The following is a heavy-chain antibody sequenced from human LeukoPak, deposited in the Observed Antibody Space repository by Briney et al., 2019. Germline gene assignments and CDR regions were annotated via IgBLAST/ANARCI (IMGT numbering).Heavy chain of an antibody. CDR2: INPGDSDT. CDR1: YW. V-gene: IGHV5-51*01. D-gene: IGHD3-22*01. J-gene: IGHJ4*02. CDR3: ARLNYYDGTGSYSALDY. Sequence: YWSWIRQPPGKGLEWMGIINPGDSDTIYSPSFQGRVTISADKSITTAYLQWSSLKASDTAMYFCARLNYYDGTGSYSALDYWGQGTLVTVSS.